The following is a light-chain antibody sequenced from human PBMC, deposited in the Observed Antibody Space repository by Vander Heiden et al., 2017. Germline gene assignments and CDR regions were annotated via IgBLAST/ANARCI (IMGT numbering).Light chain of an antibody. Sequence: AGLTQPPSVSKGLRPTATLTCTGNSNNVGYEGAAWLQQHQGHPPKLLSYRDNSRPSGISERFSTSRSGNTASLTITGLQPEDEADYYCSAWDRSLSAVVFGGGTKLTVL. V-gene: IGLV10-54*04. CDR2: RDN. CDR3: SAWDRSLSAVV. CDR1: SNNVGYEG. J-gene: IGLJ2*01.